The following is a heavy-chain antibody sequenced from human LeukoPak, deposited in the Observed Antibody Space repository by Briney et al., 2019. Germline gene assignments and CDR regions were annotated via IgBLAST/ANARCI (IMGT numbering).Heavy chain of an antibody. D-gene: IGHD6-19*01. CDR2: INHSGST. V-gene: IGHV4-34*01. J-gene: IGHJ5*02. CDR1: GGSISSYY. CDR3: ARGGSGWRRNWFDP. Sequence: SETLSLTCTVSGGSISSYYWSWIRQPPGKGLEWIGEINHSGSTNYNPSLKSRVTISVDTSKNQFSLKLSSVTAADTAVYYCARGGSGWRRNWFDPWGQGTLVTVSS.